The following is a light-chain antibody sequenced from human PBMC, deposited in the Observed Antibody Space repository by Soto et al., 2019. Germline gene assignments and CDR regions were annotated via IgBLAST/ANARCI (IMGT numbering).Light chain of an antibody. CDR1: LSNIGSNF. CDR2: RNN. Sequence: QPVLTQPPSASGTPGQRVTISCSGSLSNIGSNFIYWYQQLPGSAPKLLINRNNERPSGVPDRFSGSKSGNTASLTISGLQAEDEADYYCSSYTSSSTLRVFGTGTKVTVL. J-gene: IGLJ1*01. V-gene: IGLV1-47*01. CDR3: SSYTSSSTLRV.